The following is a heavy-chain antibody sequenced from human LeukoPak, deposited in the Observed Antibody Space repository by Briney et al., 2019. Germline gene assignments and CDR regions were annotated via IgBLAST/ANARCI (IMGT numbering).Heavy chain of an antibody. D-gene: IGHD1-26*01. J-gene: IGHJ3*01. CDR3: VRDTSPAESGLAYDAFDL. V-gene: IGHV3-7*01. Sequence: PGGSLRLSCTASRIMLRLNRMTGLRQAPGKAVEGVANIWPDGAIKHYLDAVNGRFTISRDNAKNSLYLQMDSLRGEDTAVYYCVRDTSPAESGLAYDAFDLWGQGTMVTVSS. CDR2: IWPDGAIK. CDR1: RIMLRLNR.